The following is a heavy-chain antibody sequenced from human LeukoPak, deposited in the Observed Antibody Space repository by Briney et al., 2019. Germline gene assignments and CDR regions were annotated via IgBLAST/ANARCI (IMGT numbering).Heavy chain of an antibody. V-gene: IGHV3-7*03. CDR3: ARALDGDY. CDR2: IKQDGSEK. J-gene: IGHJ4*02. Sequence: PGGSLRLSCAASGFTCSSYWKSWVRQAPGKELEWVANIKQDGSEKYYVDSVKGRFTISRDNAKNSLYLQMNSLRAEDTAVYYCARALDGDYWGQGTLVTVSS. CDR1: GFTCSSYW. D-gene: IGHD5-24*01.